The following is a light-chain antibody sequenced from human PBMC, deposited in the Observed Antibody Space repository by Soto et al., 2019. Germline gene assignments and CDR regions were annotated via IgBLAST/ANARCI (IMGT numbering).Light chain of an antibody. CDR3: QSYDSSLSALYV. CDR2: GNT. Sequence: QCALTQPPSVSGSPGERVTISCTGSSSNIGAGYEVNWYQHLPGAAPKLLIYGNTNRPSGVPDRFSGSKSGTSASLAITGLQAEDEADYYCQSYDSSLSALYVFGTGTKVTVL. CDR1: SSNIGAGYE. J-gene: IGLJ1*01. V-gene: IGLV1-40*01.